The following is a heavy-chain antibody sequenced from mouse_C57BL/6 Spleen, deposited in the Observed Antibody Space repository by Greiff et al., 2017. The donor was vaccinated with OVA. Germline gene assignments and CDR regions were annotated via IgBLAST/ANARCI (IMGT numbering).Heavy chain of an antibody. D-gene: IGHD1-1*01. CDR3: AKGVTTVFDV. V-gene: IGHV1-26*01. CDR1: GYTFTDYY. CDR2: INPNNGGT. J-gene: IGHJ1*03. Sequence: EVQLQQSGPELVKPGASVKISCKASGYTFTDYYMNWVKQSHGKSLEWIGDINPNNGGTSYNQKFKGKATLTVDKSSSTAYMELRSLTSEDSAVYYCAKGVTTVFDVWGTGTTVTVSS.